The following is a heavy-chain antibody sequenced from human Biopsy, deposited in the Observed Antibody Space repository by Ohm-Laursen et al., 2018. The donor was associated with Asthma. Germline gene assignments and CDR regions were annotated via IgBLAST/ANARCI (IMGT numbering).Heavy chain of an antibody. Sequence: SSVKASCKVSGGMFGNYAISWVRQAPGQGLEWMGGIIPIFGTSNYAQKFQGRVTFTADESTSSAYMELSGLRFDDTAIYYCARPSPNRDILYYYYHMDVWGQGTTVIVSS. CDR1: GGMFGNYA. CDR2: IIPIFGTS. V-gene: IGHV1-69*01. CDR3: ARPSPNRDILYYYYHMDV. J-gene: IGHJ6*02. D-gene: IGHD3-3*02.